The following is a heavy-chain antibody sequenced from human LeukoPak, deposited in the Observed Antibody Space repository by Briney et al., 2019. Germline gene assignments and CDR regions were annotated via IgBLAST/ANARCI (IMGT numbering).Heavy chain of an antibody. D-gene: IGHD2-2*01. J-gene: IGHJ4*02. CDR3: ARLSTDNVVLPGAMAYYFDC. CDR1: AGAITSQY. CDR2: INYSGST. Sequence: SETLSLTCTVSAGAITSQYWSWIRQSPGKGLEFIGYINYSGSTSYNPSLESRVAISVDTSKNQFSLKLSSVTAADTAMYFCARLSTDNVVLPGAMAYYFDCWGQGTLVTVSS. V-gene: IGHV4-59*08.